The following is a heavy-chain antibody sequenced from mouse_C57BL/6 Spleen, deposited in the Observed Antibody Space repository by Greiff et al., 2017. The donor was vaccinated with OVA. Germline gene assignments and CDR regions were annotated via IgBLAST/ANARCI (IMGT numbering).Heavy chain of an antibody. CDR3: ARLTTVVANPYLDY. V-gene: IGHV5-6*02. D-gene: IGHD1-1*01. CDR1: GFTFSSYG. J-gene: IGHJ2*01. CDR2: ISSGGSYT. Sequence: EVKLVESGGDLVKPGGSLKLSCAASGFTFSSYGMSWVRQTPDKRLEWVATISSGGSYTYSLDSVTGRFPISRDNAKNTLYLQMSSRKSEDTAMYDCARLTTVVANPYLDYWGQGTTLTVSS.